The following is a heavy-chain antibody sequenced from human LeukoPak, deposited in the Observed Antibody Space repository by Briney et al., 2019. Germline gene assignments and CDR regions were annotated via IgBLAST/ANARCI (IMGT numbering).Heavy chain of an antibody. CDR1: GFTFNTHA. J-gene: IGHJ4*02. V-gene: IGHV3-23*01. CDR3: AKDRPNFYETSGSYYKIKGDF. CDR2: VTSSGRTP. Sequence: GGSLRLSCEAPGFTFNTHAMSWVRQAPGKGLEWVASVTSSGRTPYYADSVKGRFTISRDNSKNTLYLQMNSLRGEDTAVYYCAKDRPNFYETSGSYYKIKGDFWGQGSLVTVSS. D-gene: IGHD3-10*01.